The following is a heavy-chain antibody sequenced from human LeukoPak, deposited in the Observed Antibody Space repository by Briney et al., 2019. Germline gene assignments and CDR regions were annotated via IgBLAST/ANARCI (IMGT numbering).Heavy chain of an antibody. J-gene: IGHJ6*03. D-gene: IGHD3-10*01. CDR1: GYSISSGYY. CDR2: IYHSGST. CDR3: ARAVLWSQYYYYYYYMDV. Sequence: SETLSLTCAVSGYSISSGYYWGWIRQPPGKGLEWIGSIYHSGSTYYNPSLKSRVTISVDTSKNQFSLKLSSVTAADTAVYYCARAVLWSQYYYYYYYMDVWGKGTTVTVSS. V-gene: IGHV4-38-2*01.